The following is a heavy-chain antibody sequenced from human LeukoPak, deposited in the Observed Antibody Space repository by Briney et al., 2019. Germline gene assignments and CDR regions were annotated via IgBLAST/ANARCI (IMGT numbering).Heavy chain of an antibody. CDR1: GFTFSSYS. CDR3: ARDRWGVGADY. CDR2: ISSSSSYI. V-gene: IGHV3-21*01. Sequence: GGTLRLSCAASGFTFSSYSMNWVRQAPGKGLEWVSSISSSSSYIYYADSVKGRFTISRDNAKNSLYLQMNSLRAEDTAVYYCARDRWGVGADYWGQGTLVTVSS. D-gene: IGHD1-26*01. J-gene: IGHJ4*02.